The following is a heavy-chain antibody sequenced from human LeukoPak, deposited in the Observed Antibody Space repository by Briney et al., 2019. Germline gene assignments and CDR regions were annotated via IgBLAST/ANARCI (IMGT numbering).Heavy chain of an antibody. Sequence: ASVKVSCKASGYTFTGYYIHWVRRAPGQGLEWMGWINSNSGDTKYAQKFQGRATMARDTSITTVYMELSSLRSDDTAVYYCARDKSGIDYWGQGTLVTVS. CDR2: INSNSGDT. CDR3: ARDKSGIDY. V-gene: IGHV1-2*02. J-gene: IGHJ4*02. D-gene: IGHD1-26*01. CDR1: GYTFTGYY.